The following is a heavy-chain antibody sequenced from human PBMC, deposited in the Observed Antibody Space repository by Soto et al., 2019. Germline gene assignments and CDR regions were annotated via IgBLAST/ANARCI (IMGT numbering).Heavy chain of an antibody. D-gene: IGHD3-10*01. V-gene: IGHV3-21*01. CDR1: GFTFSSYS. CDR3: ARDSGRHYYGSGSSKDFDY. Sequence: GGSLRLSCAASGFTFSSYSMNWVHQAPGKGLEWVSSISSSSSYIYYADSVKGRFTISRDNAKNSLYLQMNSLRAEDTAVYYCARDSGRHYYGSGSSKDFDYWGQGTLVTVSS. CDR2: ISSSSSYI. J-gene: IGHJ4*02.